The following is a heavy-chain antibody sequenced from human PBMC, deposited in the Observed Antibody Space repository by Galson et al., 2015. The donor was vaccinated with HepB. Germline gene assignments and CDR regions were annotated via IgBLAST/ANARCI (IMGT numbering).Heavy chain of an antibody. Sequence: SLRLSCAASGFTLSRYTMNWVRQAPGKELQWISYISTNGATIHYADSVKGRFTIARDNARNSIFLQMNSLRVEDTAVYYCATTFFGSGAYWTFDLWCQGTLITVSS. J-gene: IGHJ3*01. D-gene: IGHD2-15*01. CDR2: ISTNGATI. CDR3: ATTFFGSGAYWTFDL. CDR1: GFTLSRYT. V-gene: IGHV3-48*04.